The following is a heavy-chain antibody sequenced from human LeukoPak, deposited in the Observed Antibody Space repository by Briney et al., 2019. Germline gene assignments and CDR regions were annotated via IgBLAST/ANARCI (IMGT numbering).Heavy chain of an antibody. V-gene: IGHV1-18*01. CDR1: GYTFTIYG. Sequence: ASVTVSCKASGYTFTIYGISWVRQAPGQGNEWMGWIRVYNGNTNYAKKLQGRVTINTETSTSKDYMEMRSLRSDDTAVYYCARSMGDYDSSCYYYVAGYWGQGTLVTVSS. J-gene: IGHJ4*02. D-gene: IGHD3-22*01. CDR2: IRVYNGNT. CDR3: ARSMGDYDSSCYYYVAGY.